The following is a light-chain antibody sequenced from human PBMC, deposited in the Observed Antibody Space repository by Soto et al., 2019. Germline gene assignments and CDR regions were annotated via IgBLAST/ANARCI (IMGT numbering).Light chain of an antibody. J-gene: IGKJ4*01. CDR2: DAS. CDR1: QSISSY. Sequence: DIQMTQSPSSLSASVGDRVTITFRASQSISSYLNWYQQKPGKAPKVLIYDASSLESGVPSRFSGSGSGTDFTLTISSLQPEDFATYFCQHGYSTPLTFGGGTNVDIK. V-gene: IGKV1-39*01. CDR3: QHGYSTPLT.